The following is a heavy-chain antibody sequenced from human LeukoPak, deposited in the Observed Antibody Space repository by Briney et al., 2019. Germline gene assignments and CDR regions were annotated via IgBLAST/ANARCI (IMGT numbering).Heavy chain of an antibody. CDR2: IYYSGST. CDR1: GVSISSYY. Sequence: SETLSLTCTVSGVSISSYYWSWIRQPPGKGLEWIGYIYYSGSTNYNPSLKSRVTISVDTSKNQFSLKLSSVTAADTAVYYCARDAGFYYYYMDVWGKGTTVTVSS. V-gene: IGHV4-59*01. D-gene: IGHD3-10*01. CDR3: ARDAGFYYYYMDV. J-gene: IGHJ6*03.